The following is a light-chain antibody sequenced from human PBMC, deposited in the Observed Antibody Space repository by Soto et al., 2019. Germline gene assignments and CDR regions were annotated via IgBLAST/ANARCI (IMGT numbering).Light chain of an antibody. Sequence: DIQMTQSPSSLSASVGDRVTITCRASQSISSYLNWYQQKPGKAPKLLIYDASSLGSGVPSRFSGSGSGAEFTLTISRLQPDDFATYYCQKYNNYSPFTFGGGTKVDIK. J-gene: IGKJ4*01. CDR1: QSISSY. V-gene: IGKV1-5*01. CDR3: QKYNNYSPFT. CDR2: DAS.